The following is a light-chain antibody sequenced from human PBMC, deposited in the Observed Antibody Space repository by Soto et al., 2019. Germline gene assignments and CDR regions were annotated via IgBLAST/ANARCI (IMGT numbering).Light chain of an antibody. CDR2: GAS. V-gene: IGKV3-15*01. CDR3: QQYNNWPLT. CDR1: QSVSSN. J-gene: IGKJ2*01. Sequence: EIVMTQSPATLSVSPGERATLSCRASQSVSSNLDWYQQKPGQAPRLLIYGASNKATGIPARFSGSGSGTELTLTISSLQSEDFSVYYCQQYNNWPLTFGQGTKLEIK.